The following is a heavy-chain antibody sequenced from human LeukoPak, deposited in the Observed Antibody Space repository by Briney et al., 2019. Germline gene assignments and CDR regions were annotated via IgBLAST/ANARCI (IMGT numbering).Heavy chain of an antibody. CDR1: GYSISSGYY. D-gene: IGHD2-15*01. V-gene: IGHV4-38-2*02. J-gene: IGHJ4*02. CDR3: ARVLVVVAASLYYFDY. Sequence: SETLSLTCTVSGYSISSGYYWGWIRQPPGKGLEWIGSIYHSGSTYYNPSLKSRVTISVDTSKNQFSLKLSSVTAADTAVYYCARVLVVVAASLYYFDYWGQGTLVTVSS. CDR2: IYHSGST.